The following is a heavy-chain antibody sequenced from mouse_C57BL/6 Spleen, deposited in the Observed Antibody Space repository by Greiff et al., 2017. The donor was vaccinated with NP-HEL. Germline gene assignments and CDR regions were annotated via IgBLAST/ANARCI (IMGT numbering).Heavy chain of an antibody. CDR1: GFSLTSYG. V-gene: IGHV2-2*01. D-gene: IGHD2-4*01. Sequence: QVHVKQSGPGLVQPSQSLSITCTVSGFSLTSYGVHWVRQSPGKGLEWLGVIWSGGSTDYNAAFISRLSISKDNSKSQVFFKMNSLQADDTAIYYCAREGDYDGAWFAYWGQGTLVTVSA. CDR3: AREGDYDGAWFAY. J-gene: IGHJ3*01. CDR2: IWSGGST.